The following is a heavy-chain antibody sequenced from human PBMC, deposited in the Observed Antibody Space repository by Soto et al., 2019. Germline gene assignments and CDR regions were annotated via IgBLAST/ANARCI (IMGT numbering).Heavy chain of an antibody. J-gene: IGHJ6*02. D-gene: IGHD3-22*01. CDR3: ARAPPPLYYYDSSGYPLGMDV. CDR1: GGTFSSYA. CDR2: IIPIFGTA. V-gene: IGHV1-69*13. Sequence: ASVKVSCKASGGTFSSYAISWVRQAPGQGLEWMGGIIPIFGTANYAQKFQGRVTITADESTSTAYMELSSLRSEDTAVYYCARAPPPLYYYDSSGYPLGMDVWGQGTTVTVSS.